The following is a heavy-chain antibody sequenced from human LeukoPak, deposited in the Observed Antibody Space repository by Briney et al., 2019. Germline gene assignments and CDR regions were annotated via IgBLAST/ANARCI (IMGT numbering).Heavy chain of an antibody. CDR1: GYSISSGYY. V-gene: IGHV4-38-2*02. CDR2: VYHSGST. J-gene: IGHJ5*02. D-gene: IGHD4-23*01. CDR3: AQEGYGGTKNWFDP. Sequence: KTSETLSLTCTVSGYSISSGYYWAWIRQPPGKGLEWIGSVYHSGSTYYSPSLESRVTISIDTSKNQFSLKLSSVTAADTAVYYCAQEGYGGTKNWFDPWGQGTLVTVSS.